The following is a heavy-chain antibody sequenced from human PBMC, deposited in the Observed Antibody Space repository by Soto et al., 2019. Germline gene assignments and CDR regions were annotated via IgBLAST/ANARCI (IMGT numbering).Heavy chain of an antibody. J-gene: IGHJ6*02. CDR3: ATSTWGFGELLPPFHYGMDV. V-gene: IGHV4-39*01. CDR1: GGSISSSSYY. Sequence: SETLSLTCTVSGGSISSSSYYWGWIRQPPGKGLEWIGSIYYSGSTYYNPSLKSRVTISVDTSKNQFSLKLSSVTAADTAVYYCATSTWGFGELLPPFHYGMDVWGQGTTVT. CDR2: IYYSGST. D-gene: IGHD3-10*01.